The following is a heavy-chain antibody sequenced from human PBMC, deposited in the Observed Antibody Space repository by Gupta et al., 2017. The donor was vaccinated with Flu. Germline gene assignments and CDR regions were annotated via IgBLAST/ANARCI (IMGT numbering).Heavy chain of an antibody. J-gene: IGHJ4*02. CDR3: AKVGGMEDGDYPAYYFDY. CDR1: GLPFSSYA. D-gene: IGHD4-17*01. Sequence: EVQLLESGGGLVQPGGSLRLSCAASGLPFSSYAMSWVRQAPGKGLEWVSAISGSGGSTYYADSVKGRFTISRDNSKNTLYLQMNSLRAEDTAVYYCAKVGGMEDGDYPAYYFDYWGQGTLVTVSS. V-gene: IGHV3-23*01. CDR2: ISGSGGST.